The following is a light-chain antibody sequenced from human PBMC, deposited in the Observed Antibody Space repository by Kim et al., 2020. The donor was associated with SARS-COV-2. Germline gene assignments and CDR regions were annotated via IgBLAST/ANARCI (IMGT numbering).Light chain of an antibody. J-gene: IGLJ2*01. CDR2: GKN. CDR3: NSRDSNDNVV. CDR1: SLRSYY. Sequence: VALGQTARITCQGDSLRSYYATWYQQKPGQAPILVIYGKNNRPSGIPDRFSGSSSGNTASLTITGTQTVDEADYYCNSRDSNDNVVFGGGTQLTVL. V-gene: IGLV3-19*01.